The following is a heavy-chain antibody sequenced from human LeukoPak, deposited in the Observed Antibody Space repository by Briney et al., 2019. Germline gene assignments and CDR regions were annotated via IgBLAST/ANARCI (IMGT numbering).Heavy chain of an antibody. J-gene: IGHJ4*02. CDR3: ARDFDILTGYCFDY. CDR1: GFTFSSYG. CDR2: ISSSSSTI. V-gene: IGHV3-48*02. Sequence: GGSLRLSCAASGFTFSSYGMNWVRQAPGKGLEWVSYISSSSSTIYYADSVKGRFTISRDNAKNSLYLQMNSLRDEDTAVYYCARDFDILTGYCFDYWGQGTLVTVSS. D-gene: IGHD3-9*01.